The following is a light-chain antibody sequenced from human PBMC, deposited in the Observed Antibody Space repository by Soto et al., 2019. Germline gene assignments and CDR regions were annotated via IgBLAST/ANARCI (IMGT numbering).Light chain of an antibody. CDR2: LGS. CDR1: QSLLHSNGYNY. V-gene: IGKV2-28*01. J-gene: IGKJ1*01. CDR3: MQSLETPWT. Sequence: DLLMPQYPLSQPVTPGEAASISCRSSQSLLHSNGYNYVDWYLQKAGQSPHLLIYLGSNRASGVPDRFSGSGSVTYFTLKISRVEAEDVGVYYCMQSLETPWTFGQGTKVDIK.